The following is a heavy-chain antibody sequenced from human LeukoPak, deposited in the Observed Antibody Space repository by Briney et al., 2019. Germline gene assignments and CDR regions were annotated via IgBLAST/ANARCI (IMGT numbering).Heavy chain of an antibody. CDR2: INPNSGGT. J-gene: IGHJ3*02. V-gene: IGHV1-2*02. CDR3: AREVEDDAFDI. Sequence: EASVKVSCKASGYTFTAYYVHWVRQAPGQGLEWMGWINPNSGGTNYAQKFQGRVTMTRDTSISTAYMELSRLRSDDTAVYYCAREVEDDAFDIWGQGTMVTVSS. D-gene: IGHD5-24*01. CDR1: GYTFTAYY.